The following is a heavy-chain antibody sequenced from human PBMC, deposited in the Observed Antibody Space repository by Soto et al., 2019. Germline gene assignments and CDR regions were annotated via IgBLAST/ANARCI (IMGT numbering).Heavy chain of an antibody. V-gene: IGHV3-53*01. CDR2: IYSGGST. Sequence: GGSLRLSCAASGFTVSSNYMSWVRQAPGKGLEWVSVIYSGGSTYYADSVKGRFTISRDNSKNTLYLQMNSLRAEDTAVYYCARDLYGDSTFDYWGQGTLVTVSS. CDR3: ARDLYGDSTFDY. CDR1: GFTVSSNY. J-gene: IGHJ4*02. D-gene: IGHD4-17*01.